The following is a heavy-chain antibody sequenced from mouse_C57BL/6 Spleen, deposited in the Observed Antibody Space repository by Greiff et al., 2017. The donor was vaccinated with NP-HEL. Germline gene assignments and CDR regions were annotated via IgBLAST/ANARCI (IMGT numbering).Heavy chain of an antibody. CDR1: GYSFTGYY. CDR2: INPSTGGT. CDR3: AKGTTVDFDY. J-gene: IGHJ2*01. Sequence: VQLQQSGPELVKPGASVKISCKASGYSFTGYYMHWVKQSSEKSLEWIGEINPSTGGTSYNQKFKGKATLTVDKSSSTAYMQLKSLTSEDSAVYYCAKGTTVDFDYWGQGTTLTVSS. D-gene: IGHD1-1*01. V-gene: IGHV1-43*01.